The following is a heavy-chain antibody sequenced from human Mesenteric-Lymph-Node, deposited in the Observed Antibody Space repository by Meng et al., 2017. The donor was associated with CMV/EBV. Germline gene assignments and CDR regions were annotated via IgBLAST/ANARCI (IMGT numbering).Heavy chain of an antibody. Sequence: GESLKISCAASGFTFDDHGMSWVRQAPGKGLESVSGINWNGDNTRYADSVKGRFTISRDNAKNSLYLQMNSLRAEDTAVYYWARDKDWAAAPPGWFDPWGQGTLVTVSS. CDR2: INWNGDNT. CDR3: ARDKDWAAAPPGWFDP. CDR1: GFTFDDHG. V-gene: IGHV3-20*04. D-gene: IGHD6-13*01. J-gene: IGHJ5*02.